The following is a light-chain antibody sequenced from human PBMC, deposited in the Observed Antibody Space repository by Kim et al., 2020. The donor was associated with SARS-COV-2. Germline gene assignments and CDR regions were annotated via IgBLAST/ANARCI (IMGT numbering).Light chain of an antibody. Sequence: ARRKTARITWGGNNIGSKRVHWYQQKPGQAPVLVIYYGSDRPSGIPERFSGSNSGNTATLTISRVEAGDEADYYCQVWDSSSDHLVFGGGTQLTVL. CDR2: YGS. J-gene: IGLJ2*01. CDR1: NIGSKR. CDR3: QVWDSSSDHLV. V-gene: IGLV3-21*04.